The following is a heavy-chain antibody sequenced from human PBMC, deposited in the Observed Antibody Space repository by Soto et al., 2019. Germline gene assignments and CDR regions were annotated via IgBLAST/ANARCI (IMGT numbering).Heavy chain of an antibody. D-gene: IGHD2-15*01. Sequence: GGSLRLSCAASGFTFSDYWMHWVRQAPGKGLVWVSRINSDGSSTSYADSAKGRFTISRDNAKNTLYLQMNSLRVEDTAVFYCARGGRGIDPWGQGTLVTVSS. J-gene: IGHJ5*02. CDR3: ARGGRGIDP. CDR1: GFTFSDYW. V-gene: IGHV3-74*01. CDR2: INSDGSST.